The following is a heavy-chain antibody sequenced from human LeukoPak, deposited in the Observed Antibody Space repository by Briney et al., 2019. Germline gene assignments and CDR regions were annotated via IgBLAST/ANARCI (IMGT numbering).Heavy chain of an antibody. V-gene: IGHV3-7*01. CDR1: GLTLSYYW. Sequence: GGSLRLSCAASGLTLSYYWMSCLPPATGKGRECVANIQEDGSNRYYVGAVKGRFTISSNNAKNSVNLQMNSLRAEDTAVYYCAREARGTRAAFDIWGQGTMVTVS. CDR3: AREARGTRAAFDI. J-gene: IGHJ3*02. D-gene: IGHD1-1*01. CDR2: IQEDGSNR.